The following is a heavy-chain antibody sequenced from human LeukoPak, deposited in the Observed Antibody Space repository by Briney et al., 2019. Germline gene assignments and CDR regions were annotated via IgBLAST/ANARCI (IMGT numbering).Heavy chain of an antibody. CDR2: FNPNSGGT. Sequence: ASVKVSCKASGYTFTAYYIHWVRQAPGQGLEWMGWFNPNSGGTKHAQEFQSRVTMTRDTSIGTAYMELSRLRPDDTAVYYCAREYYFDNSGYYGVGDYWGQGTLVTVSS. V-gene: IGHV1-2*02. J-gene: IGHJ4*02. CDR1: GYTFTAYY. CDR3: AREYYFDNSGYYGVGDY. D-gene: IGHD3-22*01.